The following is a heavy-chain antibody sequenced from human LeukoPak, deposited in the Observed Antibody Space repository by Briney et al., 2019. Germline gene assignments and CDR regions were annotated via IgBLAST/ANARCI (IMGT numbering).Heavy chain of an antibody. J-gene: IGHJ6*02. D-gene: IGHD2-2*01. V-gene: IGHV3-23*01. CDR1: GFRVTDYS. CDR2: LGRSGKYK. CDR3: VKDRPCETCMPMDA. Sequence: GGSLRLSCAASGFRVTDYSMSWVRQAPGKGLEWVAGLGRSGKYKYYADSVKGRFTISRDNSKDTVSLQMNSLRAEDSAIYFCVKDRPCETCMPMDAWGQGTTVTVSS.